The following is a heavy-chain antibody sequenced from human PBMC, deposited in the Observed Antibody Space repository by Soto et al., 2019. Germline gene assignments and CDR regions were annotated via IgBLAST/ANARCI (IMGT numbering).Heavy chain of an antibody. CDR2: ITPTLGTT. J-gene: IGHJ4*02. CDR3: ARGFTTGATREGFDY. D-gene: IGHD1-1*01. V-gene: IGHV1-69*01. CDR1: GATFSGSA. Sequence: QVQPVQSGAEVKRPGSSVKVSCTASGATFSGSAFSWVRQAPGQGLEWMGGITPTLGTTNYAQHLQGRVTITADEATGTAFMELTSLTSADTAVYYCARGFTTGATREGFDYWGQGSLVTVSS.